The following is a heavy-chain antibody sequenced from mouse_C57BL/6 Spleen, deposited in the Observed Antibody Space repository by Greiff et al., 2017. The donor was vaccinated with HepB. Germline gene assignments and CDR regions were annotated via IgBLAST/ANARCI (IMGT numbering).Heavy chain of an antibody. J-gene: IGHJ2*01. V-gene: IGHV1-82*01. CDR1: GYAFSSSW. Sequence: VQLQQSGPELVKPGASVKISCKASGYAFSSSWMNWVKQRPGKGLEWIGRIYPGDGDTNYNGKFKGKATLTADKSSSTADMQLSSLTSEDSAVYFCAREGFYFDYWGQGTTLTVSS. CDR3: AREGFYFDY. CDR2: IYPGDGDT.